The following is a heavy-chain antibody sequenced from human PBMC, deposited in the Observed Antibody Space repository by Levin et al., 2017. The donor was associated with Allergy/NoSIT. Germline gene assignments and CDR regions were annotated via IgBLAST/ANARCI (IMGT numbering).Heavy chain of an antibody. J-gene: IGHJ4*02. V-gene: IGHV4-34*01. CDR2: INHSGST. D-gene: IGHD3-22*01. CDR1: GGSFSGYY. Sequence: SETLSLTCAVYGGSFSGYYWSWIRQPPGKGLEWIGHINHSGSTNYNPSLKSRVTISVDTSKNQFSLKLSSVTAADTAVYYCARVGSYYYDSSGYLFRALYYFDYWGQGTLVTVSS. CDR3: ARVGSYYYDSSGYLFRALYYFDY.